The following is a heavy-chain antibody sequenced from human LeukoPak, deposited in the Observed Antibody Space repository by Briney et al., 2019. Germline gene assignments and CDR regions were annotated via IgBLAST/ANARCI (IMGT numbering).Heavy chain of an antibody. CDR1: RFTVSSDY. Sequence: PGGSLRLSCAASRFTVSSDYMSWVRQAPGKGLEWVSVISDSGGRTYSAASVKGRFTISRDNSKDTLYLQMNSLRAEDTAVYYCARTYCIGTSCPGVFEYWGQGTLVTVSS. V-gene: IGHV3-23*01. CDR3: ARTYCIGTSCPGVFEY. J-gene: IGHJ4*02. D-gene: IGHD2-2*01. CDR2: ISDSGGRT.